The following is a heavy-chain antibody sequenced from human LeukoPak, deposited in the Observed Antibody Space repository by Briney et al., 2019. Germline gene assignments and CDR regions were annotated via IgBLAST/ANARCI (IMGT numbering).Heavy chain of an antibody. J-gene: IGHJ4*02. V-gene: IGHV3-23*01. Sequence: GGSLRLSCAASGFTFSSYAMSWVRQAPGKGLEWVSSVSGSGGSTFYADSVKGRFTISRDNSKNTLYLQMNSLRADDTAVYYCAKYNSGSYLFYFDYWGQGTLVTATS. CDR1: GFTFSSYA. CDR2: VSGSGGST. CDR3: AKYNSGSYLFYFDY. D-gene: IGHD1-26*01.